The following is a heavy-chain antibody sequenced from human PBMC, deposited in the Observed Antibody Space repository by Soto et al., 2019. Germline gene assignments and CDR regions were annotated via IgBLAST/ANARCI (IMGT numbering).Heavy chain of an antibody. D-gene: IGHD3-9*01. CDR3: TTKLRYFDWAGGYDY. CDR2: IKSKTDGGTT. Sequence: SGGSLRLSCAASGFTFSNAWMSWVRQAPGKGLEWVGRIKSKTDGGTTDYAAPVKGRFTISRDDSKNTLYLQMNSLKTEDTAVYYCTTKLRYFDWAGGYDYWGQGTLVTVSS. J-gene: IGHJ4*02. V-gene: IGHV3-15*01. CDR1: GFTFSNAW.